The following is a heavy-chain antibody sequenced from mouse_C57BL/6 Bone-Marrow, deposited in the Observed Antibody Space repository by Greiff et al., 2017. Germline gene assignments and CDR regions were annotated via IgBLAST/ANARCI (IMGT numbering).Heavy chain of an antibody. Sequence: QVQLQQSGPGLVAPSQSLSITCTVSGFSLTSYAISWVRQTPGKGLEWLGVIWTGGGTNYNSALKSRLSISKDNSKSQVFLKMNSLQTDDTARYYCASPIYYYGSSYAMDYWGQGTSVTVSS. CDR2: IWTGGGT. D-gene: IGHD1-1*01. CDR3: ASPIYYYGSSYAMDY. J-gene: IGHJ4*01. V-gene: IGHV2-9-1*01. CDR1: GFSLTSYA.